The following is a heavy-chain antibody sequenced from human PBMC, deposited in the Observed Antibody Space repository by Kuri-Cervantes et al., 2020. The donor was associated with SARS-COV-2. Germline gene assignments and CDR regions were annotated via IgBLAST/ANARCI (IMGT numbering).Heavy chain of an antibody. Sequence: GESLKISCAASGFTFSSYAMSWVRQAPGKGLERVSAISGSGGSTYYADSVKGRFTISRDNSKNTLYLQMNSPRAEDTAVYYCARDLRGYCSGGSCYSDLFNFGFDYWGQGTLVTVSS. CDR1: GFTFSSYA. V-gene: IGHV3-23*01. CDR2: ISGSGGST. J-gene: IGHJ4*02. CDR3: ARDLRGYCSGGSCYSDLFNFGFDY. D-gene: IGHD2-15*01.